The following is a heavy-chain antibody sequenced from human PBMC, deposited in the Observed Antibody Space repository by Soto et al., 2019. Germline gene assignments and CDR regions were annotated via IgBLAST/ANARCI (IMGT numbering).Heavy chain of an antibody. D-gene: IGHD6-6*01. J-gene: IGHJ4*02. CDR2: IYWNDDK. V-gene: IGHV2-5*01. Sequence: SGPTLVNPTQTLARTCTFSGFSLSTSGVGVGWIRQPPGKALEWLALIYWNDDKRYSPSLKSRLTITKDTSKNQVVLTMTNMDPVDTATYYCARQILAAQFDYWGQGTLVTVSS. CDR3: ARQILAAQFDY. CDR1: GFSLSTSGVG.